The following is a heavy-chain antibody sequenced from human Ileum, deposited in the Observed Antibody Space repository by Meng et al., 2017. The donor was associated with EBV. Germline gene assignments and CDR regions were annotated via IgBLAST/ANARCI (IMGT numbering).Heavy chain of an antibody. CDR3: ARGWDTAMDSG. CDR2: IYYSGTT. CDR1: GGSVSISSYY. V-gene: IGHV4-61*01. Sequence: VHLQELGPGLVKPSETLSPTCTVSGGSVSISSYYWSWIRQPPGKGLEWIGYIYYSGTTNYNPSLESRVTISVDTSKNQFSLKLRSVAASDTAVYYCARGWDTAMDSGWGQGTLVTVSS. J-gene: IGHJ4*02. D-gene: IGHD5-18*01.